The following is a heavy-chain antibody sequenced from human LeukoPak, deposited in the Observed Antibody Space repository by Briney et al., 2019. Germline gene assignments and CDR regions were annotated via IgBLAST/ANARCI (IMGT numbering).Heavy chain of an antibody. V-gene: IGHV3-66*02. CDR1: GFTVRSNY. Sequence: GGSLRLSCAASGFTVRSNYMSWVRQAPGKGLEWVSVIYSGGSTYYADSVKGRFTISRDNSKNTLYFQMNSLRAEDTAVYYCARGRIAAAPYGFEYYYYRDVWGKGTTVTVSS. J-gene: IGHJ6*03. CDR2: IYSGGST. CDR3: ARGRIAAAPYGFEYYYYRDV. D-gene: IGHD6-13*01.